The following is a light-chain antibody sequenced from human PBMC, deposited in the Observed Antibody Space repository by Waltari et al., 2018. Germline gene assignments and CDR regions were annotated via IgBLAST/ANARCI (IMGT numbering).Light chain of an antibody. CDR3: QQYNSYEWT. CDR1: QSINSW. CDR2: KAS. V-gene: IGKV1-5*03. J-gene: IGKJ1*01. Sequence: DIQMTQFPSTLSASVGYSLPITCRAKQSINSWLAWYQQKPGKAPKLLIYKASSLESGVPSRFSGSGSGTEFTLTISSLQPDDFATYYCQQYNSYEWTFGQGTKVAIK.